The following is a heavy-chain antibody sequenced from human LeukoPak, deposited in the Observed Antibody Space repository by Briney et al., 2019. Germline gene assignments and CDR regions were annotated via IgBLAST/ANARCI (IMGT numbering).Heavy chain of an antibody. CDR2: IYYSGST. J-gene: IGHJ3*02. CDR3: ARHSNYCSSTSCYHDAFDI. CDR1: GGSISSYY. Sequence: SETLSLTCTVSGGSISSYYWSWIRQPPGKGLEWIGYIYYSGSTNYNPSLKSRVTISVDTSKNQFSLKLSSVTAADTAVYYCARHSNYCSSTSCYHDAFDIWGQGTMVTVSS. V-gene: IGHV4-59*08. D-gene: IGHD2-2*01.